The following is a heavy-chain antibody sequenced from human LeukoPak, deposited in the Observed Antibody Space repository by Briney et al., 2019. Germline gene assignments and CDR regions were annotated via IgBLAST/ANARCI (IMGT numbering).Heavy chain of an antibody. Sequence: GGTLRLSCTASGFTFSSHRMSWVRQPPGKRPEGRANIRLDAGEIYYVASVKGRFTISRDNSMNSLYLQMNTLTAEDTAVYYCASENTVGATFFDFWGQGTMGTVSS. D-gene: IGHD1-26*01. CDR1: GFTFSSHR. V-gene: IGHV3-7*05. CDR3: ASENTVGATFFDF. J-gene: IGHJ3*01. CDR2: IRLDAGEI.